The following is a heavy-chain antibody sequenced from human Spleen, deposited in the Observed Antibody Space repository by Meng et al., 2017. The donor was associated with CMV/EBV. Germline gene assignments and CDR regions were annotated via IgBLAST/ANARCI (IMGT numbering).Heavy chain of an antibody. V-gene: IGHV3-23*01. J-gene: IGHJ4*02. CDR1: GFTFSSYA. CDR2: ISGSGGST. Sequence: GGSLRLSCAASGFTFSSYAMSWVRQAPGKGLEWVSAISGSGGSTYYADSVKGRFTISRDNSKNTLYLQMNSLRAEDTAVYYCAKGDSSGYTPLDQNYFDYWGQGTLVTVSS. CDR3: AKGDSSGYTPLDQNYFDY. D-gene: IGHD3-22*01.